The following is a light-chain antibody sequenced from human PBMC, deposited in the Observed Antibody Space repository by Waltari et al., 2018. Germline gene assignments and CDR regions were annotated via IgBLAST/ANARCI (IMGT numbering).Light chain of an antibody. V-gene: IGLV2-14*01. CDR1: SSDVGGYNY. J-gene: IGLJ1*01. CDR3: TSFTSSGTYV. Sequence: QPALTQPASVTGSPGQSITISCTGSSSDVGGYNYVSWYQQHPGKAPKVLIYDVSKWPSGVSKRFSGSKSGNTASLTISGLQAEDEADYYCTSFTSSGTYVFGTGTKVTV. CDR2: DVS.